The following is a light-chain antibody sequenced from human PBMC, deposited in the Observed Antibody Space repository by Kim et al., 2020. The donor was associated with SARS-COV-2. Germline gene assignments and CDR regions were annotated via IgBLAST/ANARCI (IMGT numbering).Light chain of an antibody. CDR1: QSVLYSSNNKNY. J-gene: IGKJ2*01. Sequence: DIGMTQSPDSLAVSLGERATINCKSSQSVLYSSNNKNYLAWYQQKPGQPPKLLISWASTRESGVPDRFSGGGSGTDFTLTISSLQPEDMAVYYCQQYYSSPTFGQGTKLEI. CDR2: WAS. CDR3: QQYYSSPT. V-gene: IGKV4-1*01.